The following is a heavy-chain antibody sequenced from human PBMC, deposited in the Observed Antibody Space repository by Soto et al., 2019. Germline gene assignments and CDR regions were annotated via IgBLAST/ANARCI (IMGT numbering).Heavy chain of an antibody. V-gene: IGHV3-48*03. J-gene: IGHJ6*02. CDR1: GFSFSRYD. CDR2: ITGGGSTI. D-gene: IGHD3-22*01. CDR3: ARDYSLYDGDGMAI. Sequence: QLVQSGGGSVQPGGSLRLSCVASGFSFSRYDMNWVRQAPGKGLEWISFITGGGSTIHYADSVKGRFTISRNNAKQSLALQMNSLRVEDTAVYYCARDYSLYDGDGMAIWGQGTTVTVSS.